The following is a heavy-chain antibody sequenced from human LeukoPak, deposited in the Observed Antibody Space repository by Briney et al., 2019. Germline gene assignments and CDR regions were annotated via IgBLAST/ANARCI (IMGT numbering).Heavy chain of an antibody. CDR1: GFSFTNYW. V-gene: IGHV5-51*01. CDR3: AKFSSGFDY. D-gene: IGHD6-19*01. Sequence: GESLKISCKGSGFSFTNYWIGWVRQMPGKGLEWMGIIFPGDSQSRYSPSFQGQVTISVDKSISTAYLQWSSLKASDTAMYYCAKFSSGFDYWGQGTLATVSS. CDR2: IFPGDSQS. J-gene: IGHJ4*02.